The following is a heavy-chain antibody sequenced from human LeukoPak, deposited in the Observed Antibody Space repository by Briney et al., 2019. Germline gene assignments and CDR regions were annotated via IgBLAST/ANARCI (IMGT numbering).Heavy chain of an antibody. Sequence: SETLSLTCAVSGGSISSGGYSWSWIRQPPGKGLEWIGYIYHSGSTYYNPSLKSRVNISVDRSKNQFSLKLSSVTAADTAVYYCARVPYSDYYGSGSYYQLYYYYGTDVWGKGTTVTVSS. J-gene: IGHJ6*04. V-gene: IGHV4-30-2*01. CDR3: ARVPYSDYYGSGSYYQLYYYYGTDV. CDR1: GGSISSGGYS. CDR2: IYHSGST. D-gene: IGHD3-10*01.